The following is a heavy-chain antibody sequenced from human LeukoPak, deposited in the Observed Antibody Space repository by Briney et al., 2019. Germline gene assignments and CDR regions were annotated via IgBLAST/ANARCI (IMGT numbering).Heavy chain of an antibody. CDR3: ARHRGVAAVQPFDY. V-gene: IGHV4-4*09. D-gene: IGHD6-13*01. Sequence: SETLSLTCTVSGGAISSYYWSWIRQPPGKGLEWIGFIYTSGSTNYNPSLKSRVTISVDTSNNQFSLKLSSVPAADTAVYYCARHRGVAAVQPFDYWGQGTLVTVSS. CDR1: GGAISSYY. J-gene: IGHJ4*02. CDR2: IYTSGST.